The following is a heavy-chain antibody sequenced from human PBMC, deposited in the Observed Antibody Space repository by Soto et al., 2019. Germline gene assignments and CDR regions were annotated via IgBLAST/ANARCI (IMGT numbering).Heavy chain of an antibody. Sequence: PGGSLRLSCAASGFTFSSYWMSWVRQAPGKGLEWVANIKQDGSEKYYVDSVKGRFTISRDNAKNSLYLQMNSLRAEDTAVYYCARAGDYCTNGVCYKSYYYGMDVWGQGTTVTVSS. V-gene: IGHV3-7*05. D-gene: IGHD2-8*01. J-gene: IGHJ6*02. CDR2: IKQDGSEK. CDR1: GFTFSSYW. CDR3: ARAGDYCTNGVCYKSYYYGMDV.